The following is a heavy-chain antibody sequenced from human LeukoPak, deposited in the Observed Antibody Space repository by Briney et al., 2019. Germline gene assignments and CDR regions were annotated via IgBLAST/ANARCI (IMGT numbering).Heavy chain of an antibody. CDR3: AREARMTTVTGYYYYMDV. V-gene: IGHV4-59*01. D-gene: IGHD4-17*01. J-gene: IGHJ6*03. CDR1: GGSISSYY. CDR2: IYYSGST. Sequence: PSETLSLTCTVSGGSISSYYWSWIRQPPGKGLEWIGYIYYSGSTNYNPFLKSRVTISVDTSKNQFSLKLSSVTAADTAVYYCAREARMTTVTGYYYYMDVWGKGTTVTVSS.